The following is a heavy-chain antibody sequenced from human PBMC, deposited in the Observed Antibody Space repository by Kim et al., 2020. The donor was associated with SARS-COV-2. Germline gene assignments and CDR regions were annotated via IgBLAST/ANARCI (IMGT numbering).Heavy chain of an antibody. CDR1: GYSFTSYW. D-gene: IGHD6-13*01. Sequence: GESLKISCKGSGYSFTSYWIGWVRQMPGKGLEWRGIIYPGDSDTRYSPSFQGQVTISADKSISTAYLQWSSLKASDTAMYYCARHIAAAVDDAFDIWGQGTMGTVSS. V-gene: IGHV5-51*01. CDR2: IYPGDSDT. J-gene: IGHJ3*02. CDR3: ARHIAAAVDDAFDI.